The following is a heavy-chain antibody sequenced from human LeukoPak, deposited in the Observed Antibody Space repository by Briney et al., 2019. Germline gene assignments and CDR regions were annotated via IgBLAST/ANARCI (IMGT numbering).Heavy chain of an antibody. D-gene: IGHD3-3*01. CDR3: ARDLAIFGVVRVYYYGMDV. J-gene: IGHJ6*02. V-gene: IGHV3-21*01. CDR1: GITFSSYS. CDR2: ISSSSSYI. Sequence: GGSLRLSCAASGITFSSYSMNWVRQAPGKGLEWVSSISSSSSYIYYADSVKGRFTISRDNAKNSLYLQMNSLRAEDTAVYYCARDLAIFGVVRVYYYGMDVWGQGTTVTVSS.